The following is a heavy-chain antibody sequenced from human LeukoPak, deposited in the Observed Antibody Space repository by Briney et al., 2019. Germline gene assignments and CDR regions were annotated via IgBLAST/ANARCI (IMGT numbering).Heavy chain of an antibody. J-gene: IGHJ3*02. D-gene: IGHD3-22*01. Sequence: GGSMRLSCAASGFSFSSYAMPWVRQAPGKGLEWVAVTSYDGSNKYHADSVKGRFTISRDNSKNTLYLQMNSLRAEDTAVYYCARSPESKYYYDSSDYYYRGRGAFDIWGQGTMVTVSS. CDR2: TSYDGSNK. V-gene: IGHV3-30-3*01. CDR3: ARSPESKYYYDSSDYYYRGRGAFDI. CDR1: GFSFSSYA.